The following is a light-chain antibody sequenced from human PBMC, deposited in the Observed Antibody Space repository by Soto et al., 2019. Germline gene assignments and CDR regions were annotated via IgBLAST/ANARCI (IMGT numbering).Light chain of an antibody. V-gene: IGKV1-9*01. J-gene: IGKJ5*01. CDR1: QAIDTY. CDR2: AAS. Sequence: DIQLTQSPSFLSASVGDRVTITCRASQAIDTYLAWYQQKPGKAPKLLIYAASLMPSGVPSRFSGSGSGTEFTPTITSLQPEDVASYYGQQLNSFPFIFGQGTRLEIK. CDR3: QQLNSFPFI.